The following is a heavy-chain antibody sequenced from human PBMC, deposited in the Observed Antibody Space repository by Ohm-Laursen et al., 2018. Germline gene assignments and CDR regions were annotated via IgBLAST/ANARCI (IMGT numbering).Heavy chain of an antibody. Sequence: ASVKVSCKASGFTFSNHYMHWMRQAPGQGLEWVGWSSPNSGDTNYAQKFQGRVTMTRDTSITTAYMELSRLTSDDTAVYYCAREARGHFDYWGQGTLVTVSS. CDR1: GFTFSNHY. J-gene: IGHJ4*02. D-gene: IGHD1-26*01. CDR2: SSPNSGDT. V-gene: IGHV1-2*02. CDR3: AREARGHFDY.